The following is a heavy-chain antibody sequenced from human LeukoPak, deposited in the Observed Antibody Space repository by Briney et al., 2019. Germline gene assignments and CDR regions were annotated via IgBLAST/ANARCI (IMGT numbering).Heavy chain of an antibody. V-gene: IGHV3-21*01. CDR3: AREGDYGDYNWFDP. D-gene: IGHD4-17*01. J-gene: IGHJ5*02. CDR1: GFTFSSYS. CDR2: ISSSSSYI. Sequence: GGSLRLSCAASGFTFSSYSKNWVRQAPGKGLEWVSSISSSSSYIYYADSVKGRFTISRDNAKNSLYLQMNSLRAEDTAVYYCAREGDYGDYNWFDPWGQGTLVTVSS.